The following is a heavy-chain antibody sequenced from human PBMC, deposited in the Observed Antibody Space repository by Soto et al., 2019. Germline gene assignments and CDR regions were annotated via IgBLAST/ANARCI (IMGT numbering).Heavy chain of an antibody. Sequence: QVQLVESGGGVVQPGRSLRLSCAASGFTFSSYGMHWVRQAPGKGLEWVAVISYDGSSKYSADSVKGRFTISRDNSKNTVYLQMNRLRVEATAVYYCAKDYSREWHGLDYWGQGTLVTVSS. CDR3: AKDYSREWHGLDY. J-gene: IGHJ4*02. V-gene: IGHV3-30*18. CDR1: GFTFSSYG. D-gene: IGHD6-13*01. CDR2: ISYDGSSK.